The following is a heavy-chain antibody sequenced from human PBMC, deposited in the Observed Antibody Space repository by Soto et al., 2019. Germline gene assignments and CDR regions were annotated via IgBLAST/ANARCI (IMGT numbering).Heavy chain of an antibody. CDR3: VRDGTKTLRDWFDP. CDR2: IYATGTT. Sequence: QVQLQESGPGLVKPSETLSLTCTVSGASISGFYWSWIRKSAGKGLEWIGRIYATGTTDYNPSLKSRVMMSVDTCKKQFSVRLRSVTAADTAVYYCVRDGTKTLRDWFDPWGYGISVTVSS. D-gene: IGHD1-1*01. CDR1: GASISGFY. J-gene: IGHJ5*02. V-gene: IGHV4-4*07.